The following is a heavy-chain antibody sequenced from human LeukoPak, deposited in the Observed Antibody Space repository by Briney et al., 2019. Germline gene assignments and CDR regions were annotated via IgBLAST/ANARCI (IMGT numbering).Heavy chain of an antibody. D-gene: IGHD2-8*02. CDR1: GFSFSSYT. Sequence: GGSLRLSCAASGFSFSSYTMAWVRQAPGKGLEWVSVLYSDGTTYYADSVKGRFTISRDNSKNTLYLQMNSLRAEDTAVYYCARELLGRAVGWDYWGQGTLVTVSS. CDR3: ARELLGRAVGWDY. V-gene: IGHV3-66*01. J-gene: IGHJ4*02. CDR2: LYSDGTT.